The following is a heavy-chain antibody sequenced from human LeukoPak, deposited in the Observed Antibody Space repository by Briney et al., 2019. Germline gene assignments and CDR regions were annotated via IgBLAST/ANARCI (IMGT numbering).Heavy chain of an antibody. V-gene: IGHV5-51*01. Sequence: GESLKISCKGCGSTFINYWSAWVRQMPGKGLEWMGIFYPGDSDTRYSPSFQGQVTISADKSISTAYLQWSSLKASDIAMNYCAILFSPPYCGGDPCAFDIWGQGTMVTVSS. CDR2: FYPGDSDT. D-gene: IGHD2-21*02. J-gene: IGHJ3*02. CDR1: GSTFINYW. CDR3: AILFSPPYCGGDPCAFDI.